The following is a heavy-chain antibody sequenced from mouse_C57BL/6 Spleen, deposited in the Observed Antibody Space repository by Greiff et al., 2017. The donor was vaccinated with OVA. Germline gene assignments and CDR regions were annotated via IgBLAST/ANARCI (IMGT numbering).Heavy chain of an antibody. D-gene: IGHD1-1*01. CDR3: TRGNYGSSYYFDY. V-gene: IGHV1-15*01. CDR2: IDPGTGGT. Sequence: VQLQQSGAELVRPGASVTLSCKASGYTFTDYEMHWVKQTTVHGLEWIGAIDPGTGGTAYNQKFKGKAILTADKSSSTAYMELRSLTSEDSAVYDCTRGNYGSSYYFDYWGQGTTLTVSS. J-gene: IGHJ2*01. CDR1: GYTFTDYE.